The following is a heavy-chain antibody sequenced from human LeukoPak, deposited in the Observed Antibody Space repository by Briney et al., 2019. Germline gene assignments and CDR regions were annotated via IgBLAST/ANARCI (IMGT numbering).Heavy chain of an antibody. D-gene: IGHD1-26*01. V-gene: IGHV3-23*01. CDR1: GFTVSSYG. J-gene: IGHJ4*02. Sequence: PGGSLRLSCAASGFTVSSYGMSWVRQAPGKGLEWVSAISGSGGSTYYADSVKGRFTISRDKSKNTLYLQMNSLRAEDTAVYYCARSSGSYYSPPDFDYWGQGTLVTVSS. CDR2: ISGSGGST. CDR3: ARSSGSYYSPPDFDY.